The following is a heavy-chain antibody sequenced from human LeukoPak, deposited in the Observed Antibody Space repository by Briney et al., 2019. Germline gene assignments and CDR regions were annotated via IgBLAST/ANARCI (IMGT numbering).Heavy chain of an antibody. D-gene: IGHD3-22*01. V-gene: IGHV4-59*08. J-gene: IGHJ4*02. CDR3: TRGSSGYYYG. CDR2: IYYTGST. Sequence: GSLRLSCAASGFTFSTYGMHWVRQAPGKGLEWVGYIYYTGSTNYSPSLRSRVTISLDTSKNQFSLKLRSVTAADTAVYYCTRGSSGYYYGWGQGTLVTVSS. CDR1: GFTFSTYG.